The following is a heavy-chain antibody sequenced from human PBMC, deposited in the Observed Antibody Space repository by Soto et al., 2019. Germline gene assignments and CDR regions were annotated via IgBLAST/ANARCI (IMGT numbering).Heavy chain of an antibody. Sequence: QVQLVESGGGVIQPGSSLRLSCEVSGFSLSGYGIHWVRQAPGKGLEWVAVIWYDGIRKNYGDSVRGRFTVSRDSSKNMVYLQMDSLKVEDTALYYCARDVDTTSHFNRFDPWGQGVMVSVSS. CDR1: GFSLSGYG. D-gene: IGHD5-18*01. V-gene: IGHV3-33*01. CDR3: ARDVDTTSHFNRFDP. J-gene: IGHJ5*02. CDR2: IWYDGIRK.